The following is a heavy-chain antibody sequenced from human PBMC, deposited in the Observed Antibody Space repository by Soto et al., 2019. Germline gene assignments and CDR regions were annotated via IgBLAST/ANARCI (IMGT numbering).Heavy chain of an antibody. CDR3: ARGFWSGRYYYYYMDV. CDR2: IYYSGST. CDR1: GGSISSYY. J-gene: IGHJ6*03. D-gene: IGHD3-3*01. V-gene: IGHV4-59*01. Sequence: PSETLSLTCTVSGGSISSYYWSWIRQPPGKGLELIGYIYYSGSTNYNPSLKSRVTISVDTSKNQFSLKLSSVTAADTAVYYCARGFWSGRYYYYYMDVWGKGTTVTVSS.